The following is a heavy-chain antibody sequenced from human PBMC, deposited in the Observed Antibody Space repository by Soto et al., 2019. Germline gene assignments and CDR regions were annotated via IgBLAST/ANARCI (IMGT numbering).Heavy chain of an antibody. CDR3: AKDSGIAARQGYYYYYYMDV. Sequence: GGSLRLSCAASGFTFSSYAMSWVRQAPGKGLEWVSAISGSGGSTYYADSVKGRFTISRDNSKNTLYLQMNSLRAEDTAVYYCAKDSGIAARQGYYYYYYMDVWGKGTTVTVSS. J-gene: IGHJ6*03. D-gene: IGHD6-6*01. CDR2: ISGSGGST. CDR1: GFTFSSYA. V-gene: IGHV3-23*01.